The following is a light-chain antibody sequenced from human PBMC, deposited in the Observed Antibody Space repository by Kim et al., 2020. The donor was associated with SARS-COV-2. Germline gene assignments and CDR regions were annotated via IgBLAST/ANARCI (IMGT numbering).Light chain of an antibody. CDR3: QVWDSSSDLWV. V-gene: IGLV3-21*04. CDR2: YDS. J-gene: IGLJ3*02. Sequence: PGKTGRITCGGNKIGNKSVNWYQQKPGQAPVLVIYYDSYRPSGIPERFSGSNSGNTATLTISRVEAGDEADYYCQVWDSSSDLWVFGGGTQLTVL. CDR1: KIGNKS.